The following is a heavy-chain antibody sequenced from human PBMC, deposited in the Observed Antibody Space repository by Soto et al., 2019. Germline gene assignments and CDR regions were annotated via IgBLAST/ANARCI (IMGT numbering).Heavy chain of an antibody. V-gene: IGHV4-4*07. J-gene: IGHJ5*02. D-gene: IGHD3-3*01. CDR1: GGSISSYY. CDR3: ARSAVGRFGFWSGNWFDP. Sequence: XATLSLTFTVSGGSISSYYWSWIRQPAGKGLEWIGRIYTSGSTNYNPSLKSRVTMSVDTSKNQFSLKLSSVTAADTAVYYCARSAVGRFGFWSGNWFDPWGQGTLVTVSS. CDR2: IYTSGST.